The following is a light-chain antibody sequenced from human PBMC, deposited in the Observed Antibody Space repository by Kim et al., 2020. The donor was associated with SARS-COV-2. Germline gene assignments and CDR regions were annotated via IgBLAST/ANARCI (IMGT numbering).Light chain of an antibody. Sequence: DIQMTQSPSTLSASVGDRVTITCRASQSISSWLAWYQQKPGKAPKRLIYDASILESGVPSRFSGSGSGTEFTLTISSLQPDDFATYDCQQYNSYSPAFGQGTKVDIK. CDR1: QSISSW. CDR3: QQYNSYSPA. J-gene: IGKJ1*01. V-gene: IGKV1-5*01. CDR2: DAS.